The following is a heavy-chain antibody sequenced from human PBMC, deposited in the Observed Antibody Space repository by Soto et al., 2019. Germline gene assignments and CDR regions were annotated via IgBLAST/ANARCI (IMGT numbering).Heavy chain of an antibody. V-gene: IGHV3-15*01. Sequence: GGSLRLSCAASGFTFSNAWMSWVRQAPGKGLEWVGRIKSKTDGGTTDYAAPVKGRFTISRDDSKNTLYLQMNSLKTEDTVLYYCTTEAGGGGLIDYWGQGTLVTVSS. CDR1: GFTFSNAW. J-gene: IGHJ4*02. CDR2: IKSKTDGGTT. D-gene: IGHD3-10*01. CDR3: TTEAGGGGLIDY.